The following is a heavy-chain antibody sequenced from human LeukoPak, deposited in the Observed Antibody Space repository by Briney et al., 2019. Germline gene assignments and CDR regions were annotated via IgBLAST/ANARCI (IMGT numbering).Heavy chain of an antibody. CDR1: GFTFSSYG. D-gene: IGHD1-26*01. J-gene: IGHJ4*02. CDR3: AKGGRELWHYQSGFDY. CDR2: ISYDGSNK. V-gene: IGHV3-30*18. Sequence: PGRSLRLSCAASGFTFSSYGMHCVRQAPGEGLEWVAVISYDGSNKYYADSVKGRFTISRDNSKNTLYLQMNSPRAEDTAVFYCAKGGRELWHYQSGFDYWGQGTLVTVSS.